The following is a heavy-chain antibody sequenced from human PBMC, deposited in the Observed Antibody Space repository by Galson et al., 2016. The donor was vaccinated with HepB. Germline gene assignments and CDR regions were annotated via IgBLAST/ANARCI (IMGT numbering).Heavy chain of an antibody. Sequence: SLSLSCAGSGFAFSNYWMHWVRQIPGKGLVWVSTTNRPENINTSADSVKGRFTIIRDNAKNTLYLQMNSLRAEDTAGYYCVRDSYYDSSTWGQGTLVTVSS. CDR1: GFAFSNYW. D-gene: IGHD3-22*01. CDR2: TNRPENIN. J-gene: IGHJ4*02. CDR3: VRDSYYDSST. V-gene: IGHV3-74*01.